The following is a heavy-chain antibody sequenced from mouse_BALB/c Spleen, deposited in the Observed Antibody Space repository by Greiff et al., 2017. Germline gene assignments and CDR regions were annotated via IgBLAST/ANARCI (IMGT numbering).Heavy chain of an antibody. CDR2: IYPYNGGT. Sequence: VQLQQSGPELVKPGASVKISCKASGYTFTDYNMHWVKQSHGKSLEWIGYIYPYNGGTGYNQKFKSKATLTVDKSSSTAYMELSSLTSEDSAVYYCARPFITTVVPYYAMDYWGQGTSVTVSS. CDR3: ARPFITTVVPYYAMDY. D-gene: IGHD1-1*01. CDR1: GYTFTDYN. V-gene: IGHV1S29*02. J-gene: IGHJ4*01.